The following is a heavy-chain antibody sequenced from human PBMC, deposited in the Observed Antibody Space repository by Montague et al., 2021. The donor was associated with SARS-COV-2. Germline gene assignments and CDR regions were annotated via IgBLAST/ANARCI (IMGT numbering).Heavy chain of an antibody. D-gene: IGHD3-10*01. V-gene: IGHV4-59*01. CDR3: ARYLVRGGFDP. Sequence: SETLSLTCTVSGDSITTYYWSWIRQPPGKGLERICYIYYTAGAKXNPSLRSRVTISLDTSKNQFSLTLRSVTAADTAVYFCARYLVRGGFDPWGQGTLVTVSS. J-gene: IGHJ5*02. CDR2: IYYTAGA. CDR1: GDSITTYY.